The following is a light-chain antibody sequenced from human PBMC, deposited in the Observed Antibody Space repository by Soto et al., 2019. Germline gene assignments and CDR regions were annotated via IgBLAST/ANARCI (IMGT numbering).Light chain of an antibody. CDR1: SSNIGSSS. CDR3: AAWDVTLNGLYV. V-gene: IGLV1-44*01. J-gene: IGLJ1*01. CDR2: NNN. Sequence: QSVLTQPPSASGTPRQRVTISCSGSSSNIGSSSVNWYQQLPGTAPKLLIYNNNQWPSGVPDRFSGSKSGTSASLAISGLQSEDEADYYCAAWDVTLNGLYVFGTGTKVTVL.